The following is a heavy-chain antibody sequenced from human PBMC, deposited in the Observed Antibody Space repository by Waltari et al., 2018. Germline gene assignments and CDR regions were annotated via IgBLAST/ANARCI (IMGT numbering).Heavy chain of an antibody. CDR3: ARGPAYFDY. Sequence: QVQLQESGPGLVKPSETLSLTCTVSGGSISSYYWSWIRQHAGKGLGWIGRIYTRWSTNYHPSLKSRVTMSVDTSKNQFSLKLISVTAADTAVYYCARGPAYFDYWGQGTLVTVSS. J-gene: IGHJ4*02. V-gene: IGHV4-4*07. CDR1: GGSISSYY. CDR2: IYTRWST.